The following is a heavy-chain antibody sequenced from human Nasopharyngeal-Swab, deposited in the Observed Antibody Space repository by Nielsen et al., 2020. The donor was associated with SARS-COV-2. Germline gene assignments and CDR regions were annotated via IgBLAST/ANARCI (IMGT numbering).Heavy chain of an antibody. J-gene: IGHJ6*03. CDR1: GYSISSGYY. CDR3: ARRTRYSNYAYYYMDV. Sequence: SETLSLTCAVSGYSISSGYYWGWIRQPPGKGLEWIGSIYHSGSTYYNPSLKSRVTISVDTSKNQFPLKLSSVTAADTAVYYCARRTRYSNYAYYYMDVWGKGTTVTVSS. CDR2: IYHSGST. D-gene: IGHD4-11*01. V-gene: IGHV4-38-2*01.